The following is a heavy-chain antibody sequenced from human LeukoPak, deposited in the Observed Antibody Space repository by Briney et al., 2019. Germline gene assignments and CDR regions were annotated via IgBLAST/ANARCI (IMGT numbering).Heavy chain of an antibody. CDR2: IYYSGST. J-gene: IGHJ4*02. V-gene: IGHV4-59*01. CDR3: ASTPAASSDFDY. Sequence: SETLSLTCTVSGGSISSYYWSWIRQPPGKGLEWIGYIYYSGSTNYNPSLKSRVTISVDTSKNQFSLKLSSVTAADTAVYYCASTPAASSDFDYWGQGTLVTVSS. CDR1: GGSISSYY. D-gene: IGHD2-2*01.